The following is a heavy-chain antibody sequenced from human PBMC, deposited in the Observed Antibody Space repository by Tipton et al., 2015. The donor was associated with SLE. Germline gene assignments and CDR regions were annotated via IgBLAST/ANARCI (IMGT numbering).Heavy chain of an antibody. J-gene: IGHJ4*02. CDR2: ISYTETT. V-gene: IGHV4-59*08. D-gene: IGHD1-1*01. CDR3: ARHSHDVTHTAAFDY. CDR1: GGSISGYH. Sequence: TLSLTCTVSGGSISGYHWSWLRQPPGKGLEWIGYISYTETTKYNPSLESRVIISVDTSKNQFSLRLSSVTAADTAIYYCARHSHDVTHTAAFDYCGQGTLVTVSS.